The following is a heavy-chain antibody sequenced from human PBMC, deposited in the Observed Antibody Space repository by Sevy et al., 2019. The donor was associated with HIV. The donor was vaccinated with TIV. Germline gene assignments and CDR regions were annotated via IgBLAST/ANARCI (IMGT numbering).Heavy chain of an antibody. Sequence: GGSLRLSCAASGFTFSSYSMNWVRQAPGKGLEWVSSISSGSSYIYYADSVKGRFTISRDNAKNSLYLQMNSLRAEDTACYYWAREGGCSNTSCLLYFDYWGQGTLVTVSS. CDR2: ISSGSSYI. D-gene: IGHD2-2*01. CDR3: AREGGCSNTSCLLYFDY. V-gene: IGHV3-21*04. CDR1: GFTFSSYS. J-gene: IGHJ4*02.